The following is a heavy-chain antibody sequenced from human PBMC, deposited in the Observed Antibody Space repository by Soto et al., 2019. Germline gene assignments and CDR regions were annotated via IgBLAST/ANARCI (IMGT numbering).Heavy chain of an antibody. V-gene: IGHV3-7*01. J-gene: IGHJ4*02. Sequence: GGSLRRSCAGSGFTFRSYWMSWVRQAPGKGLEWVANIKQDGSEKYYVDSVKGRFTISRDNAKNSLYLQMNSLRGEDTAVYYCARVNSGTFSHDEWRQGTPVTVSS. CDR2: IKQDGSEK. CDR1: GFTFRSYW. D-gene: IGHD1-26*01. CDR3: ARVNSGTFSHDE.